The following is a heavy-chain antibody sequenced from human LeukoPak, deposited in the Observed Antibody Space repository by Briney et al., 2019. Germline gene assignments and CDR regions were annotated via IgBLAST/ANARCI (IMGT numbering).Heavy chain of an antibody. Sequence: GGSLRLSCAASGFTFSDYYMSWIRQAPGKGLEWVSNISSSGSRIYYADSVKGRFTISRDNAKNSLYLQMNSLRAEDTAVYYCARYMGQQLAGAFDIWGQGTMVTVSS. CDR2: ISSSGSRI. CDR3: ARYMGQQLAGAFDI. J-gene: IGHJ3*02. V-gene: IGHV3-11*04. D-gene: IGHD6-13*01. CDR1: GFTFSDYY.